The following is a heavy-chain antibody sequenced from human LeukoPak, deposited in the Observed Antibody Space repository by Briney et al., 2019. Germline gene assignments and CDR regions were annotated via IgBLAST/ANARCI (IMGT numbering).Heavy chain of an antibody. J-gene: IGHJ4*02. Sequence: GGSLRLSCAASGFIFSIYDMHWVRQAPGKGLEWVALIWYDGSDKHYADSVKGRFTISRVNSNSTLYLQMNSLRDEDTAVYYCARGSPGGWYSVDYWGQGSLVIVSS. D-gene: IGHD6-19*01. CDR1: GFIFSIYD. V-gene: IGHV3-33*01. CDR2: IWYDGSDK. CDR3: ARGSPGGWYSVDY.